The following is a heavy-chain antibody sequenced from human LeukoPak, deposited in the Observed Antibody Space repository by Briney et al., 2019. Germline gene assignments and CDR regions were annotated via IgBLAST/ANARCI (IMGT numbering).Heavy chain of an antibody. J-gene: IGHJ3*02. CDR2: INSDGSST. CDR1: GFTLSSYW. D-gene: IGHD3-16*01. Sequence: GGSLRLSCAASGFTLSSYWMHWVRQAPGKGLVWFSRINSDGSSTGYADSVKGRFTISRDNAKNTLYLQMNSLSAEDTAVYYCARETLINVDAFDIWGQGTMVTVSS. V-gene: IGHV3-74*01. CDR3: ARETLINVDAFDI.